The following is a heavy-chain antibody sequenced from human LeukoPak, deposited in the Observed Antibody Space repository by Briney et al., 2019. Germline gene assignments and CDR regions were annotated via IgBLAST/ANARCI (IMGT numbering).Heavy chain of an antibody. CDR2: IYYSGST. D-gene: IGHD3-22*01. V-gene: IGHV4-59*08. CDR1: GGSISSYY. CDR3: ARWSGGYYSFMYYYL. Sequence: SETLSLTCTVSGGSISSYYWSWIRQPPGKGLEWIGYIYYSGSTNYNPSLKSRVTISVDTSKNQFSLKLSSVTAADTAVYYCARWSGGYYSFMYYYLWRRGTLVTVSS. J-gene: IGHJ2*01.